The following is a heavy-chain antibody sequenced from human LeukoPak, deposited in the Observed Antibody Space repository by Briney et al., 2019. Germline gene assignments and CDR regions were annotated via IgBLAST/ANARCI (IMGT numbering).Heavy chain of an antibody. CDR1: GYTFTIYG. J-gene: IGHJ4*02. CDR3: ARDGLSKGVAGTFDY. D-gene: IGHD6-19*01. V-gene: IGHV1-18*01. Sequence: ASVTVSCKASGYTFTIYGISWVRQAPGQGVEWMGWISAYNGNTNYAQNLQGRVTMTTDTSTSTAYMELRSLRSDDTAVYYCARDGLSKGVAGTFDYWGQGTLVTVSS. CDR2: ISAYNGNT.